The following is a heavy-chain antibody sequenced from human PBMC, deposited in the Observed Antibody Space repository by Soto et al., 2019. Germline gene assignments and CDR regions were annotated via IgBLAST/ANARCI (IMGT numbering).Heavy chain of an antibody. CDR3: AKDLLTGAHRYYYYYGMDV. J-gene: IGHJ6*02. Sequence: PGGSLRLSCAASGFTFSSYGMHWVRQAPGKGLEWVAVISYDGSNKYYADSVKGRSTISRDNSKNTLYLQMNSLRAEDTAVYYCAKDLLTGAHRYYYYYGMDVWGQGTTVTVSS. D-gene: IGHD3-9*01. CDR1: GFTFSSYG. CDR2: ISYDGSNK. V-gene: IGHV3-30*18.